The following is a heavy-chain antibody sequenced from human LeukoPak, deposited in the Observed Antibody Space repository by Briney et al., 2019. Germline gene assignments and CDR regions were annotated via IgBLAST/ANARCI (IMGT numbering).Heavy chain of an antibody. CDR2: ISAYNGNT. CDR3: ARDRGSGQYRGYSSSWYHFDY. Sequence: GASVKVSCKASGYTFTSYGTSWVRQAPGQGLEWMGWISAYNGNTNYAQKLQGRVTMTTDTSTSTAYMELRSLRSDDTAVYYCARDRGSGQYRGYSSSWYHFDYWGQGTLVTVSS. V-gene: IGHV1-18*01. D-gene: IGHD6-13*01. CDR1: GYTFTSYG. J-gene: IGHJ4*02.